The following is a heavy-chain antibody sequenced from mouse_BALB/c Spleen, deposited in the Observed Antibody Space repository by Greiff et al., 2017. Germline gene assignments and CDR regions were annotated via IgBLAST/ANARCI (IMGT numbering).Heavy chain of an antibody. D-gene: IGHD1-1*01. Sequence: EVKLVESGGGLVQPGGSMKLSCVASGFTFSNYWMNWVRQSPEKGLEWVAEIRLKSNNYATHYAESVKGRFTISRDDSKSSVYLQMNNLRAEDTGIYYCTRDYGYLDYWGQGTTLTVSS. CDR2: IRLKSNNYAT. CDR3: TRDYGYLDY. J-gene: IGHJ2*01. CDR1: GFTFSNYW. V-gene: IGHV6-6*02.